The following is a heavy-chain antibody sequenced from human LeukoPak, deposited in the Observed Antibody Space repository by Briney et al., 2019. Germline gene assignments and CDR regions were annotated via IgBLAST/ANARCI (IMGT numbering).Heavy chain of an antibody. CDR3: ARGAPRYSSKSATFDY. V-gene: IGHV4-31*03. CDR1: GGSISSGGYY. CDR2: IYYSGST. Sequence: PSETLSLTCTVSGGSISSGGYYWSWIRQHPGKGLEWIGYIYYSGSTYYNPSLKSRVTMSVDTSKNQFSLKLSSVTAADTAVYYCARGAPRYSSKSATFDYWGQGTLVTVSS. D-gene: IGHD6-19*01. J-gene: IGHJ4*02.